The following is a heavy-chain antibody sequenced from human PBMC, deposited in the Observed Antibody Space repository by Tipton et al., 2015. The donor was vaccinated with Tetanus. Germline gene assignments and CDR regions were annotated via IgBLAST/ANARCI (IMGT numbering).Heavy chain of an antibody. CDR2: IAGNIDGETT. CDR3: CILGTGRHAY. V-gene: IGHV3-15*04. D-gene: IGHD1-26*01. Sequence: SLRLSCAASGFTFSSYAMSWVRQPPGKGLEWVGRIAGNIDGETTEYAEPVNGRFSISRDNSKNTLFLHLDSLGTEDTAVYFCCILGTGRHAYWGQGALVTVSS. CDR1: GFTFSSYA. J-gene: IGHJ4*02.